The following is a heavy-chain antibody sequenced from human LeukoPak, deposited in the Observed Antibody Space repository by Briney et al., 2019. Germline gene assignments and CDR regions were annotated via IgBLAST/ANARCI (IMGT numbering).Heavy chain of an antibody. J-gene: IGHJ4*02. Sequence: SEPLSLTCTVSGASISSYYWSWIRQPPGKGLEWIAFMYYSGSTNYNPSLKSRVTISVDTSKNQFSLKLSSVTAADTAVYYCARRSISGNSWDYFDYWGQGTLVTVSS. CDR3: ARRSISGNSWDYFDY. V-gene: IGHV4-59*08. D-gene: IGHD4-23*01. CDR2: MYYSGST. CDR1: GASISSYY.